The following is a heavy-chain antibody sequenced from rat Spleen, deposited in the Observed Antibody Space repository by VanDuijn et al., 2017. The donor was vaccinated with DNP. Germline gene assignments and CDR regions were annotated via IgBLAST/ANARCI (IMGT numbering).Heavy chain of an antibody. CDR2: ISYDGGST. Sequence: EVQLVESGGGLVQPGRSLKLSCAASGFTFSDYYMAWVRQAPTKGLEWVASISYDGGSTYYGDPVKGRFTISRDNAKSTLYLQMNSLRSEDMATYYCARWNSGHFDYWGQGVMVTVSS. CDR1: GFTFSDYY. V-gene: IGHV5-22*01. CDR3: ARWNSGHFDY. J-gene: IGHJ2*01. D-gene: IGHD4-3*01.